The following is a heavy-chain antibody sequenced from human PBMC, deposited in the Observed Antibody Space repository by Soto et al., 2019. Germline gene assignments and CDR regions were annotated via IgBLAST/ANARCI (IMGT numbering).Heavy chain of an antibody. D-gene: IGHD3-22*01. CDR3: SRAREYYYDIGVGQFYFDY. Sequence: QEQLVESGGGVVQPGRSLRLSCAASGFVFSSYAMHWVRQAPGKGLEWVAVISYDESNKYYTDSVRGRFTISRDNSRNTLYLQMNNLRAEDTAVYYCSRAREYYYDIGVGQFYFDYWGQGTLVTVSS. J-gene: IGHJ4*02. CDR2: ISYDESNK. CDR1: GFVFSSYA. V-gene: IGHV3-30-3*01.